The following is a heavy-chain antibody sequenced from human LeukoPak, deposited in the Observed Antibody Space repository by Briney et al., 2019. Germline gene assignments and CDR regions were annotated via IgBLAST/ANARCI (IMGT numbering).Heavy chain of an antibody. J-gene: IGHJ4*02. V-gene: IGHV3-30*18. Sequence: GGSLRLSCAASGFTFSSYGMHWVRQASGKGLEWVAVISYDGSNKYYADSVKGRFTISRDNSKNTLYLQMNSLRAEDTAVYYCAKDGAAITAWGGFDYWGQGTLVTVSS. CDR1: GFTFSSYG. D-gene: IGHD1-26*01. CDR2: ISYDGSNK. CDR3: AKDGAAITAWGGFDY.